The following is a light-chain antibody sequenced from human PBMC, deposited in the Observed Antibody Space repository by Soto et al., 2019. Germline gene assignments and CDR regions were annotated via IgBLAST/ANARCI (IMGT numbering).Light chain of an antibody. CDR2: GAS. J-gene: IGKJ1*01. V-gene: IGKV3-15*01. Sequence: EIVMTQSPATLSVTTGERATLSCRASQSVSSNLAWYQQKPGQAPRLLIYGASTRATGIPARFSGSGSGTEFTLTISSLQFEDSAVYYCQQYNKRPPMFGQGTKVEIK. CDR3: QQYNKRPPM. CDR1: QSVSSN.